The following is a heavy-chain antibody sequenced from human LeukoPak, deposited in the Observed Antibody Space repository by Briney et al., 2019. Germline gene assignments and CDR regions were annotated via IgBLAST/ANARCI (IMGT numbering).Heavy chain of an antibody. D-gene: IGHD5-24*01. V-gene: IGHV3-9*01. CDR2: ISWNSGSI. Sequence: PGGSLRLSCAASGFTFDDYAMHWVRQAPGKGLEWVSGISWNSGSIGYADSVKGRFTISRDNAKNSLYLQMNSLRAEDTALYYCAKDGKIWGDGYKGYFDYWGQGTLVTVSS. J-gene: IGHJ4*02. CDR1: GFTFDDYA. CDR3: AKDGKIWGDGYKGYFDY.